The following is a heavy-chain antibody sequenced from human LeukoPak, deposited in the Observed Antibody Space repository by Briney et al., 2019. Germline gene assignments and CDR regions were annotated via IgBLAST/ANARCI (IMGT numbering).Heavy chain of an antibody. V-gene: IGHV3-21*01. Sequence: PGGSLRLSCAASGFTFSSYSMNWVRQAPGKGLEWVSSISSSSSYIYYADSVKGRFTISRDNAENSLYLQMNSLRAEDTAVYYCERVAYGSGSYQDYWGQGTLVTVSS. J-gene: IGHJ4*02. CDR1: GFTFSSYS. CDR2: ISSSSSYI. D-gene: IGHD3-10*01. CDR3: ERVAYGSGSYQDY.